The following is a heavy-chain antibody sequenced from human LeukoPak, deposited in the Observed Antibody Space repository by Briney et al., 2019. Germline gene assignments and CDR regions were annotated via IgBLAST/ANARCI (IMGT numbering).Heavy chain of an antibody. J-gene: IGHJ3*02. CDR2: INHSGST. CDR1: GGSFSGYY. V-gene: IGHV4-34*01. D-gene: IGHD3-22*01. CDR3: AGQGVVITRAFDI. Sequence: SETLSLTCAVYGGSFSGYYWSWIRQPPGKGLEWIGEINHSGSTNYNPSLKSRVTISVDTSKNQFSLRLSSVTAADTAVYYCAGQGVVITRAFDIWGQGTMVTVSS.